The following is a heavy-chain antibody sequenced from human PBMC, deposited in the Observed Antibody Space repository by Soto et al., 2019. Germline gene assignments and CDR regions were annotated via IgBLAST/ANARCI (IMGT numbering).Heavy chain of an antibody. V-gene: IGHV4-34*01. J-gene: IGHJ6*03. CDR1: GGSFSGYY. D-gene: IGHD4-4*01. Sequence: SETLSLTCAVYGGSFSGYYWSWIRQSAGKGLEWIGEINDSGSTNYNPSLKSRVTISEDTSKNQFSLKLSSVTAADTAVFYCAGYYSNYYYYYMDVWGKGTTVTVSS. CDR3: AGYYSNYYYYYMDV. CDR2: INDSGST.